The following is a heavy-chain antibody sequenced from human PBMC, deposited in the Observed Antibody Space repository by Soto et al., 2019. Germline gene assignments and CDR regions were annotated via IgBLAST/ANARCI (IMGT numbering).Heavy chain of an antibody. J-gene: IGHJ6*02. CDR3: ARSIRGPRKFNGMDV. D-gene: IGHD1-20*01. V-gene: IGHV2-70*13. CDR1: GFSSTSPGMS. Sequence: SGSTLVNPTETLTLTCTFSGFSSTSPGMSVSWIRQPPGRALEWLALIERDDDDKYYSTSLKTRLTISKDTRKNQVVLTMANMDPADTATYYCARSIRGPRKFNGMDVWGQGXTVTVYS. CDR2: IERDDDDK.